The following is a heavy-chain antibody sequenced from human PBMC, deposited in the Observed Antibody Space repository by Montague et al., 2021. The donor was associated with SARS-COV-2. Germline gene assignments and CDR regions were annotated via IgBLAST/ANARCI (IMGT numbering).Heavy chain of an antibody. CDR1: GGSISNYY. CDR2: IYYSGST. D-gene: IGHD2-21*01. V-gene: IGHV4-59*01. Sequence: SETLSLTCTVSGGSISNYYWSWIRQPPGRGLEWIGYIYYSGSTDXSPSLKSRVTISLDTSKNQFSLKVTSVTAADTAVYYCARGGGYCNYGLDVWGPGTTVTGSS. CDR3: ARGGGYCNYGLDV. J-gene: IGHJ6*02.